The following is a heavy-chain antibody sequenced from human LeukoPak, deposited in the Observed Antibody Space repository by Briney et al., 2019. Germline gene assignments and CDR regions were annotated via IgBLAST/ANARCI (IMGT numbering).Heavy chain of an antibody. Sequence: SETLSLICTVSGGSISSYYLSWVRQPAGKGLEWIGRIYTSGSTNYNPSLKSRVTMSVDTSKSQFSMKLSSVTAADTAVYYCARDFSSIVVVPAGDFDIWGQGTMVTVSS. V-gene: IGHV4-4*07. J-gene: IGHJ3*02. CDR1: GGSISSYY. D-gene: IGHD2-2*01. CDR2: IYTSGST. CDR3: ARDFSSIVVVPAGDFDI.